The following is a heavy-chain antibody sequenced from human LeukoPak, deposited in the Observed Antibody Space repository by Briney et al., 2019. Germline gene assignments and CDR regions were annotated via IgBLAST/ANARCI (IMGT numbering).Heavy chain of an antibody. D-gene: IGHD3-3*01. CDR1: GGPISSGGYY. V-gene: IGHV4-31*03. J-gene: IGHJ4*02. CDR2: IYYSGRT. Sequence: SETLSLTCTVSGGPISSGGYYWSWIRQHPGKGLEWIGYIYYSGRTYYNPSLKSRVTISVDTSKNQFSLKLSSVTAADTAVYYCARGHRIQGRATIFGVVSNYYFDYWGQGTLVTVSS. CDR3: ARGHRIQGRATIFGVVSNYYFDY.